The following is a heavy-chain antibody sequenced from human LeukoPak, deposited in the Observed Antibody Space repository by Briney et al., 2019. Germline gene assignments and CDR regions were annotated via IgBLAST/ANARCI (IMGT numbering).Heavy chain of an antibody. J-gene: IGHJ4*02. CDR3: ARDWGSIKVIADY. D-gene: IGHD7-27*01. Sequence: ASVNVSCKATGYTFTSYGISWVRQAPGQGLEWMGWISSNSDNTNYAQKLQGRVTMTTDTSTSTAYMELRSLRSDDTALYFCARDWGSIKVIADYWGQGTLVTVSP. CDR2: ISSNSDNT. CDR1: GYTFTSYG. V-gene: IGHV1-18*01.